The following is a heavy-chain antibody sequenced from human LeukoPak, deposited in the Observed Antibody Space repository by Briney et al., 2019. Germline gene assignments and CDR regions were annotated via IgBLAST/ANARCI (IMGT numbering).Heavy chain of an antibody. D-gene: IGHD3-10*01. CDR2: IYPGDSDT. J-gene: IGHJ4*02. V-gene: IGHV5-51*01. CDR3: ARHRGYYYGSGSYKGLSFDY. Sequence: AGESLKISCKGSGYSFTSYWIGWVRQMPGKGLEWMGIIYPGDSDTRYSPSFQGQVTISADKSISTAYLQWSSLKASDTAMYYCARHRGYYYGSGSYKGLSFDYWGQGTLVTVSS. CDR1: GYSFTSYW.